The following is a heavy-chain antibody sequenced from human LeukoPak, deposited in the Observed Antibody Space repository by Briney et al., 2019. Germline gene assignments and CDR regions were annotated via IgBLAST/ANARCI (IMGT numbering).Heavy chain of an antibody. Sequence: SETLSLTCTVSGGSISSSRYYWDWIRQPPGKGLEWIGSIYYSGSTYYNPSLKSRVTISVDTSKNQFSLKLSSVTAADTAVYYCARGAVAYYYFDNWGQGTLVTVSS. D-gene: IGHD6-19*01. J-gene: IGHJ4*02. CDR1: GGSISSSRYY. CDR3: ARGAVAYYYFDN. CDR2: IYYSGST. V-gene: IGHV4-39*07.